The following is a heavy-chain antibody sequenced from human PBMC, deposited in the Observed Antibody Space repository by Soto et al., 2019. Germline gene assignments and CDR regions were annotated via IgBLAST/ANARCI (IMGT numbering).Heavy chain of an antibody. CDR2: INPETGGT. D-gene: IGHD2-2*01. CDR1: GYTFTGYY. CDR3: ARERYQVISDGMDV. J-gene: IGHJ6*02. V-gene: IGHV1-2*02. Sequence: ASVNVSCKASGYTFTGYYVHWVREAPGQGLEWMGWINPETGGTSYAQKFQGRVTLSRDTSINTAYLEVSRLRFDDAAVYFCARERYQVISDGMDVWGQGTTVTVSS.